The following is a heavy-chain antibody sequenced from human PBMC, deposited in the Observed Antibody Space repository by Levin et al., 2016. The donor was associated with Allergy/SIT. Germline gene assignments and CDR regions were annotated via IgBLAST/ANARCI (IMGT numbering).Heavy chain of an antibody. J-gene: IGHJ4*02. V-gene: IGHV3-7*03. CDR3: ARVALYYYDSSGYYWEGGYFDY. D-gene: IGHD3-22*01. Sequence: WIRQPPGKGLEWVANIKQDGSEKYYVDSVKGRFTISRDNAKNSLYLQMNSLRAEDTAVYYCARVALYYYDSSGYYWEGGYFDYWGQGTLVTVSS. CDR2: IKQDGSEK.